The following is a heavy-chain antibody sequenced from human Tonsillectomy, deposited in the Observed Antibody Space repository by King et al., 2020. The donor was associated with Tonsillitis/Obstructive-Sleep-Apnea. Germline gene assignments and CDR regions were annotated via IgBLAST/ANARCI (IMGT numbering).Heavy chain of an antibody. J-gene: IGHJ4*02. CDR2: ISINGGST. V-gene: IGHV3-64*01. CDR3: ARALHYYDSSVYTRFGY. Sequence: VRQAPGKGLEYVSAISINGGSTYYANSVKGRFTISRDNSKNTLYRQMGSLRAEDMAVYYCARALHYYDSSVYTRFGYCGQGTLVTVSS. D-gene: IGHD3-22*01.